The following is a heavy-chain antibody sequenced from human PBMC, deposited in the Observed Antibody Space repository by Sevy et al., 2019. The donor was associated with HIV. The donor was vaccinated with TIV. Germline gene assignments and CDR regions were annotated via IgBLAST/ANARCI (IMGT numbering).Heavy chain of an antibody. CDR1: GFTFSKYS. J-gene: IGHJ4*02. CDR2: ISSSSNTI. CDR3: ANWELPGYYFDY. V-gene: IGHV3-48*01. Sequence: GGSLRLTCAGSGFTFSKYSMNWVRQAPGKGLEWVSYISSSSNTIYYVESVKGRFTISRDNAKNSLYLQMNSLRAEDTAVYYCANWELPGYYFDYWGQGTLVTVSS. D-gene: IGHD3-10*01.